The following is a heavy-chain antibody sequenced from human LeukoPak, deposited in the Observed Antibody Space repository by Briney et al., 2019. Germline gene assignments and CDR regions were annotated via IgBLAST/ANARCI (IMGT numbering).Heavy chain of an antibody. D-gene: IGHD2-8*01. Sequence: NPSETLSLTCTVSGGSISSGDYYWSWIRQPPGKGLEWIGYIYYSGSTYYNPSLKSRVTISVDTSKNQFSLKLSSVTAADTAVYYCARTGVTAEYFQHWGQGTLVTVSS. J-gene: IGHJ1*01. V-gene: IGHV4-30-4*01. CDR1: GGSISSGDYY. CDR2: IYYSGST. CDR3: ARTGVTAEYFQH.